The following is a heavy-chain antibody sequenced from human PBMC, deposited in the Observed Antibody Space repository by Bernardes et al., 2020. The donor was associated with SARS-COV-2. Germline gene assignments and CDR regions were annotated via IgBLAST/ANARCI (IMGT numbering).Heavy chain of an antibody. V-gene: IGHV3-21*01. D-gene: IGHD3-3*01. J-gene: IGHJ3*02. CDR1: GFTFSNYL. CDR3: ARENYTEGGLDI. CDR2: ISSGGSYI. Sequence: GGSLRLSCAASGFTFSNYLFSWFRQAPGKGLEWVSSISSGGSYISYADSVKGRFTISRDNAEDSVYLQMNSLRADDTAVYYCARENYTEGGLDIWGQGTMVTVSS.